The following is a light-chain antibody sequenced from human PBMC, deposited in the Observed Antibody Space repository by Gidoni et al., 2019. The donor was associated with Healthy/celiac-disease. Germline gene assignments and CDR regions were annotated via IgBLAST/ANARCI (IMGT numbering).Light chain of an antibody. J-gene: IGKJ3*01. Sequence: DILITQSPNSLAVSLGERATINCKSSQSVLYSSNNKNYLAWYQQKPGQPTKLLIYWASTRESGVPDRFSGSGSGTDFTLTISSLQAEDVAVYYCQQYYSTPFTFGPGTKVDIK. CDR2: WAS. CDR1: QSVLYSSNNKNY. CDR3: QQYYSTPFT. V-gene: IGKV4-1*01.